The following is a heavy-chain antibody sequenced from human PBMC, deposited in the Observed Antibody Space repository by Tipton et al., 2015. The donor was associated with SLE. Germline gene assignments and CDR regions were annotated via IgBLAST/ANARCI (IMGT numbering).Heavy chain of an antibody. J-gene: IGHJ5*02. CDR3: ARGAIAVAGSGWFDP. CDR1: SGSLTSSIYY. V-gene: IGHV4-39*07. Sequence: TLSLTCTVSSGSLTSSIYYWAWIRQPPGKGLEWIGSFHYSGHTYYSPSLKSRVTTSVDTSKNQISLKVYSVTAADTAVYYCARGAIAVAGSGWFDPWGQGTLVIVSS. D-gene: IGHD6-19*01. CDR2: FHYSGHT.